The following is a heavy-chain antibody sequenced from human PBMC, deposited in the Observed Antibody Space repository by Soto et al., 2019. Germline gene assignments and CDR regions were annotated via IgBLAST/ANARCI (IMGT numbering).Heavy chain of an antibody. J-gene: IGHJ2*01. V-gene: IGHV4-59*12. CDR3: ARDYGDTIVSLHYWYFDL. Sequence: QVQLQESGPGLVKPSETLSLTCTVSGGSISSYFWSWIRQPPGKGLEWIGYISYSGSTYYNPPLKIRVTISVDTSKNQFSLKLRSVTAADTAVYYCARDYGDTIVSLHYWYFDLWGRGTLVTVSS. CDR2: ISYSGST. CDR1: GGSISSYF. D-gene: IGHD4-17*01.